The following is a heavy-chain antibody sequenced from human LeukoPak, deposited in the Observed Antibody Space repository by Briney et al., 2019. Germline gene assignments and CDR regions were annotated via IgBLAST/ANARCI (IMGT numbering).Heavy chain of an antibody. CDR1: GGSVTSSNYF. V-gene: IGHV4-39*01. J-gene: IGHJ4*02. CDR3: ARKRFWISYPFYY. D-gene: IGHD3-3*01. Sequence: PSETLSLTCSLSGGSVTSSNYFWPWIRQPPGKGLEWIGTFFYSGNTYYNPSLKSRVTISADTSKNQLSLNLTSVTATDTAVYYCARKRFWISYPFYYWGPGVLVAVSS. CDR2: FFYSGNT.